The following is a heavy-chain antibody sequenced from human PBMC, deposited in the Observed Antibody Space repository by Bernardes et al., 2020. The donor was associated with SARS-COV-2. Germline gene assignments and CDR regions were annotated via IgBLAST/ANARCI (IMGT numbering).Heavy chain of an antibody. V-gene: IGHV3-21*06. CDR1: GFTFSTYS. Sequence: GGSLRPSCAASGFTFSTYSLNWVRQAPGKRLEWVSYISAANTYIYYADSVKGRFTISRDNAKNSLYLQMNSLRAEDTAVYYCATTQNYYDSSGYDYWGQGTLVTVSS. CDR3: ATTQNYYDSSGYDY. J-gene: IGHJ4*02. CDR2: ISAANTYI. D-gene: IGHD3-22*01.